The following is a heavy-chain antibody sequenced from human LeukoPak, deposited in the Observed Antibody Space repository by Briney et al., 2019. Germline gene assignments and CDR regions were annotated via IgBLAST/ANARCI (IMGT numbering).Heavy chain of an antibody. D-gene: IGHD5-12*01. Sequence: PGGSLRLSCAASGFTFSSYEMNWVRQAPGKGLEWVSYISSSGSTIYYADSVKGRFTISRDNAKNSLYLQMNSLRAEDTAVYYCARDRGWLRLERPGDYFDYWGQGTLVTVSS. CDR3: ARDRGWLRLERPGDYFDY. CDR2: ISSSGSTI. CDR1: GFTFSSYE. V-gene: IGHV3-48*03. J-gene: IGHJ4*02.